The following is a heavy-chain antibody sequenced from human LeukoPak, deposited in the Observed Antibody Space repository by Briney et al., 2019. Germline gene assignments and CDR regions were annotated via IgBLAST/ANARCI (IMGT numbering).Heavy chain of an antibody. Sequence: PSETLSLTCTVPGGSISSDYWSWIRQPPGKGLEWIGYIYYNGRTSYNPSLESRVTISLDTSKNQFSLNLGSVTAADTAVYYCARHGYSGYDHLSWGQGTLVTVSS. J-gene: IGHJ4*02. D-gene: IGHD5-12*01. CDR3: ARHGYSGYDHLS. V-gene: IGHV4-59*08. CDR1: GGSISSDY. CDR2: IYYNGRT.